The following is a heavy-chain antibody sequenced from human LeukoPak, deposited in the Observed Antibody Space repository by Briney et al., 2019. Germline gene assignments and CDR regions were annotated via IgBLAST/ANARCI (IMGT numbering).Heavy chain of an antibody. J-gene: IGHJ3*02. Sequence: GESLKISCKGSGYSFTNYWIGWVRQMPGKGLEWMGIIYPGDSGTRYSPSFQGQVTISADKSISTAYLQWSSLKASDTAMYYCARPDPDRRGAFDIWGQGTMVTVSS. CDR3: ARPDPDRRGAFDI. CDR1: GYSFTNYW. CDR2: IYPGDSGT. D-gene: IGHD3-10*01. V-gene: IGHV5-51*01.